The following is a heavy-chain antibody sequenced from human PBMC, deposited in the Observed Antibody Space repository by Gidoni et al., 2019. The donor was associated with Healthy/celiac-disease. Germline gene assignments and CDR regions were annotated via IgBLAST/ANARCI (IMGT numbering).Heavy chain of an antibody. J-gene: IGHJ6*02. Sequence: EVQLVESGGGLVQPGGSLRLSCAASGFTVGSNYMSWVRQAPGKGLEWVSVSYSGGSTYYADSVKGRFTISRDNSKNTLYLQMNSLRAEDTAVYYCARDDCSSTSCYEYHYYSYGMDVWGQGTTVTVSS. CDR3: ARDDCSSTSCYEYHYYSYGMDV. CDR2: SYSGGST. D-gene: IGHD2-2*01. CDR1: GFTVGSNY. V-gene: IGHV3-66*01.